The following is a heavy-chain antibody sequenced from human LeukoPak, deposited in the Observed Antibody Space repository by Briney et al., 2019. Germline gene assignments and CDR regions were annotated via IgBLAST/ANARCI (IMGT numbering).Heavy chain of an antibody. Sequence: SETLSLTCTVSGGSISSYYWSWIRQPPGKGLEWIGYIYYSGSTNYNPSLKSRVTISVDTSKNQFSLKLSSVTAADTAVYYCARDSTPYSSGWYRDAFDVWGQGTMVTVSS. CDR1: GGSISSYY. V-gene: IGHV4-59*01. J-gene: IGHJ3*01. CDR3: ARDSTPYSSGWYRDAFDV. D-gene: IGHD6-19*01. CDR2: IYYSGST.